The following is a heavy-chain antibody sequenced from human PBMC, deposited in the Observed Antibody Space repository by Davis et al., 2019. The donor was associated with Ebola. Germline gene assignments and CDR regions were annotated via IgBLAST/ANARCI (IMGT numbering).Heavy chain of an antibody. CDR1: GFTFSSYG. CDR3: ARDRSDSSGYYTLDY. D-gene: IGHD3-22*01. CDR2: IWYDGSSK. Sequence: GESLKISCTASGFTFSSYGMHWVRQAPGKGLEWVAVIWYDGSSKYYADSVKGRFTISRDNSKNTLYLQMNSLRAEDTAVYYCARDRSDSSGYYTLDYWGQGTLVTVSS. J-gene: IGHJ4*02. V-gene: IGHV3-33*01.